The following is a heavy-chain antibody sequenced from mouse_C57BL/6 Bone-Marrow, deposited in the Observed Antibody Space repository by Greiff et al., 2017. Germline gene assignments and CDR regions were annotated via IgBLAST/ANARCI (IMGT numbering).Heavy chain of an antibody. Sequence: QVQLQQSGAELARPGASVKLSCKASGYTFTSYGISWVKQRTGQGLEWIGEIYPRSGNTYYNEKFKGKATLTADKSSSTAYMELRSLTSEDSAVYFCARPTMVTTRWYFDVWGTGTTVTVSS. CDR3: ARPTMVTTRWYFDV. CDR2: IYPRSGNT. CDR1: GYTFTSYG. D-gene: IGHD2-10*01. J-gene: IGHJ1*03. V-gene: IGHV1-81*01.